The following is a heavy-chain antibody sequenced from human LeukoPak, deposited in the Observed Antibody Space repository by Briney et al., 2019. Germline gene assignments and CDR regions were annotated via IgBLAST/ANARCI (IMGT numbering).Heavy chain of an antibody. V-gene: IGHV3-23*01. D-gene: IGHD3-22*01. CDR2: ISGSGGST. Sequence: PGGSLRLSCAASGFTFSSYAMSWVRQAPGKGLDGVSAISGSGGSTYYADSVKGRFTISRDNSKNTLYLQMNSLRAEDTAVYYCAKTYYYDSSGTIDYWGQGTLVTVSS. CDR1: GFTFSSYA. CDR3: AKTYYYDSSGTIDY. J-gene: IGHJ4*02.